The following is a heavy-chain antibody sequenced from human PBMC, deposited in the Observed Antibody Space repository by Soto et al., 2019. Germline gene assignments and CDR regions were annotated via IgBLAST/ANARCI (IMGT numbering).Heavy chain of an antibody. CDR2: ISYDGSNK. CDR3: AKDFSLVAAGTYYYYYYMDV. CDR1: GFTFSSYG. D-gene: IGHD6-13*01. Sequence: GGSLRLSCAASGFTFSSYGMHWVRQAPGKGLEWVAVISYDGSNKYYADSVKGRFTISRDNSKNTLYLQMNSLRAEDTAVYYCAKDFSLVAAGTYYYYYYMDVWGKGTTVTVSS. V-gene: IGHV3-30*18. J-gene: IGHJ6*03.